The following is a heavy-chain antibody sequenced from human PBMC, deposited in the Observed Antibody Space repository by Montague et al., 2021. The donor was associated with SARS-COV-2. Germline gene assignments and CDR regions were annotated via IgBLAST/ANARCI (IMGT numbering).Heavy chain of an antibody. D-gene: IGHD1-26*01. CDR2: ISYTGST. CDR3: ASLYIQKTLVGAPRRRWFDA. CDR1: GDSMSGSNSY. V-gene: IGHV4-39*01. J-gene: IGHJ5*02. Sequence: SETLSLTCSVSGDSMSGSNSYWGWIRQPPGKGLESIGSISYTGSTSYNASLRSRVTMSVDTSKNEFSLRLSSVTASDTAVYYCASLYIQKTLVGAPRRRWFDAWGQGTLVTVSS.